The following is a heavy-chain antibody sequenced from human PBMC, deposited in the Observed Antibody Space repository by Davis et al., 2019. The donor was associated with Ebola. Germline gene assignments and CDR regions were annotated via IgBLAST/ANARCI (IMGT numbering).Heavy chain of an antibody. CDR2: INPNSGGT. J-gene: IGHJ5*02. V-gene: IGHV1-2*04. CDR1: GYTFTGYY. Sequence: ASVKVSCKASGYTFTGYYMHWVRQAPGQGLEWMGWINPNSGGTNYAQKFQGWVTMTRDTSISTAYMELSRLRSDDTAVYYCARDLGDGYNLYWFDPWGQGTLVTVSS. D-gene: IGHD5-24*01. CDR3: ARDLGDGYNLYWFDP.